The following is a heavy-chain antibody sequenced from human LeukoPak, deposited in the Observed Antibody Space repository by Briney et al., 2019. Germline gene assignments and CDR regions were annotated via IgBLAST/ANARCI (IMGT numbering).Heavy chain of an antibody. CDR1: GFTFSSHA. CDR3: AKDPYGTRYFDY. J-gene: IGHJ4*02. CDR2: LSGSGYNT. V-gene: IGHV3-23*01. Sequence: PGGSLRLSCAAFGFTFSSHALSWVRQAPGKGLEWVSSLSGSGYNTYYADSVKGRFTISRDNSKNTVYLQMNSLRAEDTAVYYCAKDPYGTRYFDYWGQGTLVTVSS. D-gene: IGHD2-2*01.